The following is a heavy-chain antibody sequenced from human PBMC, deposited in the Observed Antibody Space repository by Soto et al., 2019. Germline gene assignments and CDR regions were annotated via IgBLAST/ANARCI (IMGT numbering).Heavy chain of an antibody. J-gene: IGHJ4*02. Sequence: GASVKVSCKASGYTFTSYDINWVRLATGQGLEWMGWMNPNSGNTGYAQKFQGRVTMTRNTSISTAYMEQSSLRSEDTAVYYCARVSAGVAWYYFDYWGQGTLGTVSS. CDR3: ARVSAGVAWYYFDY. CDR1: GYTFTSYD. CDR2: MNPNSGNT. V-gene: IGHV1-8*01. D-gene: IGHD2-15*01.